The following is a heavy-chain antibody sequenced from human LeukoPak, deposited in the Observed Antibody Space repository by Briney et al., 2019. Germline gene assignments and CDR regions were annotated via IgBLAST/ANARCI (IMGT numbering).Heavy chain of an antibody. CDR1: GGSISSYY. CDR3: ARSPYGSGSYGY. CDR2: IYYSGST. J-gene: IGHJ4*02. Sequence: SDTLSLTCTVSGGSISSYYWSWIRQPPGKGLEWIGYIYYSGSTNYNPSLKSRVTISVDTSKNQFSLKLSSVTAADTAVYYCARSPYGSGSYGYWGQGTLVTVSS. V-gene: IGHV4-59*08. D-gene: IGHD3-10*01.